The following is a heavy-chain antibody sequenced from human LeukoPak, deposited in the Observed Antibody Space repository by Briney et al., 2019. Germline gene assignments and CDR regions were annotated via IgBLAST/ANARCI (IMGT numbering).Heavy chain of an antibody. J-gene: IGHJ4*02. CDR3: ARGPSGYHNT. CDR2: ISGSGGST. CDR1: GFTFSSYA. V-gene: IGHV3-23*01. Sequence: GGSLRLSCAASGFTFSSYAMSWVRQAPGKGLEWVSAISGSGGSTYYADSVKGRFTISRDKSKNTLYLQMNSLRAEDTAVYYCARGPSGYHNTGGQGTLVTVSS. D-gene: IGHD5-12*01.